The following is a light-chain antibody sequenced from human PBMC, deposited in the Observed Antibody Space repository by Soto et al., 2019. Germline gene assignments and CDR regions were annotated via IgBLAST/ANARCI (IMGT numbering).Light chain of an antibody. Sequence: EIVLTQSPGTLSLSPGERATLSCRASQSVSSSYLAWYQQKPGQAPRLLLYGASSRATGIPDRFSGSGSGTDFTLTISRLETEDFAVYYCQQYGNSPLTFGGGTKVEIK. CDR1: QSVSSSY. CDR3: QQYGNSPLT. J-gene: IGKJ4*01. V-gene: IGKV3-20*01. CDR2: GAS.